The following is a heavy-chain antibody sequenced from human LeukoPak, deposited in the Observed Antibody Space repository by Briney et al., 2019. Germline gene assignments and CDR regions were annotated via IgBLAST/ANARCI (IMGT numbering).Heavy chain of an antibody. CDR3: AREGPQTTEMGDYYALDV. J-gene: IGHJ6*02. V-gene: IGHV1-2*02. D-gene: IGHD4-11*01. CDR2: INPNSGAT. Sequence: ASVKVSCKASGYTFKDYYMNWVRQATGQGLEWMEWINPNSGATKYAQKFQGRITLTRDTSINIASMEFTKLRYDDTAIYNCAREGPQTTEMGDYYALDVWCQGTTVIVSS. CDR1: GYTFKDYY.